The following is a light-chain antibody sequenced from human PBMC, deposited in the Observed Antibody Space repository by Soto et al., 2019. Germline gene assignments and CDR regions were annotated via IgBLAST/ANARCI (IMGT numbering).Light chain of an antibody. CDR2: DAS. J-gene: IGKJ5*01. Sequence: PGERATLSCRASQSVSSYLAWYQQKPGQAPRLLIYDASNRATGIPARFSGSGSGTDFTLTISSLEPEDFAVYYCQQRSDWPPITFGQGTRLEIK. CDR3: QQRSDWPPIT. CDR1: QSVSSY. V-gene: IGKV3-11*01.